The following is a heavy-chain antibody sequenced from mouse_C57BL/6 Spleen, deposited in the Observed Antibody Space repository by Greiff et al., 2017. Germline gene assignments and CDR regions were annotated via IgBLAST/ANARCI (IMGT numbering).Heavy chain of an antibody. CDR1: GYTFTSYW. J-gene: IGHJ4*01. D-gene: IGHD1-1*01. CDR3: ARFITTAYYAMDY. V-gene: IGHV1-64*01. Sequence: VQLQQPGAELVKPGASVKLSCKASGYTFTSYWMHWVKQRPGQGLEWIGMIHPNSGSTNYNEKFKSKATQTVDKSSSTAYMQLSSLTSEDSAVYYCARFITTAYYAMDYWGQGTSVTVSA. CDR2: IHPNSGST.